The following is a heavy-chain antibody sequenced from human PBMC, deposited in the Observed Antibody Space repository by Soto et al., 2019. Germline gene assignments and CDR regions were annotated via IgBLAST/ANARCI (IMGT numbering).Heavy chain of an antibody. CDR1: GGSISSYY. D-gene: IGHD6-6*01. J-gene: IGHJ5*02. CDR3: ARLARRNWFDP. V-gene: IGHV4-59*01. CDR2: IYYSGRT. Sequence: SETLSLTCTVSGGSISSYYWSWIRQPPGKGLEWIGYIYYSGRTNYNPSLKSRVTISVDTSKNQFSLKLSSVTAADTAVYYCARLARRNWFDPWGQGTLVTVSS.